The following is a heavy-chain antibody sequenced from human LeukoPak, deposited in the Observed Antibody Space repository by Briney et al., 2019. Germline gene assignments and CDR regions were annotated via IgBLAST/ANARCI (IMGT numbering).Heavy chain of an antibody. CDR2: ISYTGST. CDR3: ARQVWERIFDY. Sequence: SETLSLTCTVSGGSISSGNYYWSWIRQYPGKGLEWIGFISYTGSTHYNPSLKSRVTISQDTSQNQFSLKLSSVTAADTAVYYCARQVWERIFDYWGQGTLVTVSS. CDR1: GGSISSGNYY. J-gene: IGHJ4*02. V-gene: IGHV4-31*03. D-gene: IGHD1-1*01.